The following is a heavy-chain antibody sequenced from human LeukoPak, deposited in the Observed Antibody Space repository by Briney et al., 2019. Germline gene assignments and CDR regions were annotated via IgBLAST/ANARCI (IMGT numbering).Heavy chain of an antibody. Sequence: SETLSLTCTVSGGSVSTSDYYWGWIRQSPVKGLEWIGDVFYTGKTNYNPPLRGRATISIDTSKNQFSLKLTYVTAADSAVYYCARVFDSWGQGTLVTVSS. V-gene: IGHV4-39*07. CDR3: ARVFDS. CDR2: VFYTGKT. J-gene: IGHJ4*02. CDR1: GGSVSTSDYY.